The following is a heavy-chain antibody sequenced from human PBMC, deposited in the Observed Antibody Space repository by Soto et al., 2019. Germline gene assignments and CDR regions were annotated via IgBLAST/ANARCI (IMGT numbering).Heavy chain of an antibody. CDR3: ERDRWQWVYCGGGGGCVGDY. J-gene: IGHJ4*02. D-gene: IGHD2-21*01. CDR1: GLTFTKYG. V-gene: IGHV3-33*01. CDR2: IWHDGSQK. Sequence: QVQLVESGGGVVQPGTSLRLSCATSGLTFTKYGFHWVRQSPGKGLEWVAFIWHDGSQKYYADSVKGRFTLSRDSSKETVFLEMNSLRDEDTAVYYCERDRWQWVYCGGGGGCVGDYWGQGTMVSVSS.